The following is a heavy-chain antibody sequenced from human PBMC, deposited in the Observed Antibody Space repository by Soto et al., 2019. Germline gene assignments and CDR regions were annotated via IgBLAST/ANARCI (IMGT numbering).Heavy chain of an antibody. D-gene: IGHD1-26*01. J-gene: IGHJ3*02. V-gene: IGHV3-23*01. CDR2: INDNDDST. CDR3: AAVEWCGGRI. CDR1: GLTVATSA. Sequence: EVQLLESGGGLVQPGGSLRLSCAASGLTVATSAMSWVRQAPGKGLEWVSAINDNDDSTFYAASVKGRFTISRDSSKTTLYLQMDSLGAEDTAIYCRAAVEWCGGRIWGLGTMVTVSS.